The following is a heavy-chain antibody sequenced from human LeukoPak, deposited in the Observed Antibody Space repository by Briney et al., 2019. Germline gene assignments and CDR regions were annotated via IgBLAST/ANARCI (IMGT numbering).Heavy chain of an antibody. D-gene: IGHD3-22*01. V-gene: IGHV3-48*04. CDR3: ARDPNPDSSGYYS. J-gene: IGHJ4*02. CDR2: ISSSSSTI. CDR1: GFTFSSYG. Sequence: GGTLRLSCAASGFTFSSYGMTWVRQAPGKGLEWVSYISSSSSTIYYADSVKGRFTISRDNAKNSLYLQMNSLRAEDTAVYYCARDPNPDSSGYYSWGQGTLVTVSS.